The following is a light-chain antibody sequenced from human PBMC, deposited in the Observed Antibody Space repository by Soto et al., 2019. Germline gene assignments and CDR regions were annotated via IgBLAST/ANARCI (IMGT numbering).Light chain of an antibody. CDR3: AALDDSLSGVV. CDR1: SSNIGSNY. J-gene: IGLJ2*01. V-gene: IGLV1-47*01. CDR2: RNN. Sequence: QSVLTQPPSASGTPGQRVIISCSGSSSNIGSNYVFWYQHLPGTAPKLLIYRNNQRPSGVPDRFSGSKSGTSASLAISGLRSEDETDYYCAALDDSLSGVVFGGGTKVTVL.